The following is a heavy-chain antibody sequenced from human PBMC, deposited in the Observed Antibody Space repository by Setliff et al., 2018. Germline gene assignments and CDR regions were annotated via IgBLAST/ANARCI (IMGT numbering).Heavy chain of an antibody. CDR3: ARGAPGRYCSGGSCSYFDY. CDR2: ISLYDGHT. CDR1: GYTFSDYY. V-gene: IGHV1-18*01. J-gene: IGHJ4*02. Sequence: ASVKVSCKASGYTFSDYYIHWVRQAPGQGLEWMGFISLYDGHTNYAQNFQGRLTVTTDTSTSTAYMELSSLRSEDTAVYYCARGAPGRYCSGGSCSYFDYWGQGILVTVSS. D-gene: IGHD2-15*01.